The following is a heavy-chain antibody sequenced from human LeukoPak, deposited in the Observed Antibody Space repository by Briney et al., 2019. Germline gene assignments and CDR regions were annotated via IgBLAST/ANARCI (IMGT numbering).Heavy chain of an antibody. V-gene: IGHV3-48*03. J-gene: IGHJ4*02. CDR3: ARVPEGVRGYSYGYGFDY. CDR2: ISSSGSTI. Sequence: GGSLRLSCAASGFTFSSYEMNWVRQAPGKGLEWVSYISSSGSTIYYADCVKGRFTISRDNAKNSLYLQMNSLRAEDTAVYYCARVPEGVRGYSYGYGFDYWGQGTLVTVSS. D-gene: IGHD5-18*01. CDR1: GFTFSSYE.